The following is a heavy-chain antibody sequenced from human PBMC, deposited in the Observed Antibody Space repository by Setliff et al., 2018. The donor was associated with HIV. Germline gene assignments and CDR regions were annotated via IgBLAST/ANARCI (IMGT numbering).Heavy chain of an antibody. Sequence: SETLSLTCTVSGGSISSDVYYWGWIRQPPGKALEWIGAIHYTGSTHYNMSLTSRVTMSVDTSKNQFSLGLNSVTAADTAVYYCARRGEDCSRTSCYAFDVWGQGAMVTVSS. CDR3: ARRGEDCSRTSCYAFDV. CDR1: GGSISSDVYY. D-gene: IGHD2-2*01. J-gene: IGHJ3*01. CDR2: IHYTGST. V-gene: IGHV4-39*01.